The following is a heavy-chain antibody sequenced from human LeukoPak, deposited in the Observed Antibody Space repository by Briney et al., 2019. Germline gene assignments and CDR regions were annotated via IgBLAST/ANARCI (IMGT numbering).Heavy chain of an antibody. CDR1: GGTFSSYA. V-gene: IGHV1-69*06. J-gene: IGHJ4*02. Sequence: SVKVSCKASGGTFSSYAISWVRQAPGQGLEWMGGIIPIFGTANYAQKFQGRVTITADKSTSTAYMGLSSLRSEDTAVYYCARGGILTGYNDYWGQGTLVTVSS. D-gene: IGHD3-9*01. CDR2: IIPIFGTA. CDR3: ARGGILTGYNDY.